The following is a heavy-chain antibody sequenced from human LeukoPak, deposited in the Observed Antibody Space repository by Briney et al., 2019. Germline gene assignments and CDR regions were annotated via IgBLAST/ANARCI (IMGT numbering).Heavy chain of an antibody. D-gene: IGHD4-17*01. CDR1: GGSISSYH. CDR2: IYYSGST. J-gene: IGHJ4*02. CDR3: ARLVPTVTTRYYFDY. V-gene: IGHV4-59*08. Sequence: SETLSLTCSVSGGSISSYHWIWIPQPPGKGVEWSGHIYYSGSTNYNPSLKSRVTISVDPSKNQFSLKRSAVTAADTAVYYCARLVPTVTTRYYFDYWGQGTLVTVSA.